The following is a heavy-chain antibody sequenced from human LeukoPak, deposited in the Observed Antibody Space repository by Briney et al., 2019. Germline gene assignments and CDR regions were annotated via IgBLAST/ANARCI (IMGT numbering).Heavy chain of an antibody. CDR1: GGSISSGGYY. V-gene: IGHV4-30-2*01. CDR3: ARGKIVVVPAADTAWFDL. D-gene: IGHD2-2*01. CDR2: IYHSGST. Sequence: PSETLSLTCIVSGGSISSGGYYWSWIRPPPGKGLEWIGYIYHSGSTYYNPSLKSRVTISVDRSKNQFSLKLSSVTAADTAVYYCARGKIVVVPAADTAWFDLWGQGTLVSVSS. J-gene: IGHJ5*02.